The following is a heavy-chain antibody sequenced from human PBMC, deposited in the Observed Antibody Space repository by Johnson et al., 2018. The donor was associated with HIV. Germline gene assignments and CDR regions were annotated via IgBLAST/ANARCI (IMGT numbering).Heavy chain of an antibody. V-gene: IGHV3-43D*03. Sequence: VQLVESGGGVVQPGRSLRLSCAASGFTFDDYAMHWVRQAPGKGLEWVSLITWDGDSTYYADSVKGQFTISRDISKNSLYLQMNSLRAEDTAVHYCAREGNYYDSSSHVFDIWGKGTIVTVSS. CDR2: ITWDGDST. CDR1: GFTFDDYA. D-gene: IGHD3-22*01. CDR3: AREGNYYDSSSHVFDI. J-gene: IGHJ3*02.